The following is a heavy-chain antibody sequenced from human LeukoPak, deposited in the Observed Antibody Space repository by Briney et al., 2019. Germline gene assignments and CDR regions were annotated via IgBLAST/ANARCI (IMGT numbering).Heavy chain of an antibody. J-gene: IGHJ4*02. D-gene: IGHD6-13*01. CDR1: GFSFDDYG. CDR3: AREFGSWLE. Sequence: PGGSLRLSCAASGFSFDDYGMSWVRQAPGKGLEWVSGINWNGGSTSYADSVKGRFTISRDNSKNTLFLQMNSLRADDTAVYYCAREFGSWLEWGQGTLVTVSS. CDR2: INWNGGST. V-gene: IGHV3-20*04.